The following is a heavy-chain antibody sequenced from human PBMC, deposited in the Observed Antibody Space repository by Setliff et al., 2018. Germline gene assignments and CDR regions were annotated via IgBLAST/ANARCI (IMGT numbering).Heavy chain of an antibody. CDR1: GFTFSSYG. J-gene: IGHJ4*02. V-gene: IGHV3-33*01. CDR2: LSYDGSNK. Sequence: GGSLRLSCAASGFTFSSYGMHWVRQAPGKGLEWVAVLSYDGSNKYYADSVKGRFTISRDISKNTLYLQMNSLRAEDTAVYYCASSCSGSSCYAGLDYWGQGTLVTVSS. D-gene: IGHD2-15*01. CDR3: ASSCSGSSCYAGLDY.